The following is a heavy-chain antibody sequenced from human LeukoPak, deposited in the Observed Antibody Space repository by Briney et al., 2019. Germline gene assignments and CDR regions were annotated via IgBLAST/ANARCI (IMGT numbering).Heavy chain of an antibody. Sequence: ASVKVSCKASGYTFTGYYMHWVRQAPGQGLEWMGWINPNSGGPNYAQKFQGWVTMTRDTSISTAYMELSRLRSDDTAVYYCARLAYCGGDCYRFDYWGQGTLVTVSS. V-gene: IGHV1-2*04. J-gene: IGHJ4*02. CDR2: INPNSGGP. D-gene: IGHD2-21*02. CDR1: GYTFTGYY. CDR3: ARLAYCGGDCYRFDY.